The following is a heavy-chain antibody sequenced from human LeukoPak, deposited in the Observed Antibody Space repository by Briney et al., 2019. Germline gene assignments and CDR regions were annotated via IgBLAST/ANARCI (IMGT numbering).Heavy chain of an antibody. J-gene: IGHJ4*02. Sequence: GASVKVSCKASGYTFTGYYMHWVRQAPGQGLEWMGIINPSGGSTSYAQKFQGRVTMTRDTSTSTVYMELSSLRSEDTAVYYCARATVAGRFDYWGQGTLVTVSS. V-gene: IGHV1-46*01. CDR1: GYTFTGYY. CDR3: ARATVAGRFDY. CDR2: INPSGGST. D-gene: IGHD6-19*01.